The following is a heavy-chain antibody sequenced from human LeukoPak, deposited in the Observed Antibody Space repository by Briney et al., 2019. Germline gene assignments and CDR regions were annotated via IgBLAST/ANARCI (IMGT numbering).Heavy chain of an antibody. V-gene: IGHV5-51*01. D-gene: IGHD3-22*01. CDR1: GYSFTSFW. Sequence: GEALKISRKGPGYSFTSFWIGWVRQIPGKGLEGMGIIYPGESETRYSPSCQGQVTIPADKTISTAYLQWSRLKASDTAMYYCFARQPQTEMIVVGAFDYWGEGTLVTVSS. CDR3: FARQPQTEMIVVGAFDY. J-gene: IGHJ4*02. CDR2: IYPGESET.